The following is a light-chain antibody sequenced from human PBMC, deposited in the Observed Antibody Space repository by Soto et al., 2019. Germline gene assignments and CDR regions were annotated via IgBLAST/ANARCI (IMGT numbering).Light chain of an antibody. Sequence: DVVMTQTPLSSAVTLGQPASISCRSSQSLVHSDGNTYLNWLHQRPGQPPTLLIYKVSNRFSGVPDTFIGSGAGTDFTPTISRVEAEDVRIYYCMQATHYKPYTFGQGTKLQIK. CDR2: KVS. CDR1: QSLVHSDGNTY. V-gene: IGKV2-24*01. CDR3: MQATHYKPYT. J-gene: IGKJ2*01.